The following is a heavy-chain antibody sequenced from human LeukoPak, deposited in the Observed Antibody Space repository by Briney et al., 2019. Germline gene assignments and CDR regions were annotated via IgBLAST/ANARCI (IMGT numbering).Heavy chain of an antibody. Sequence: PGGSLRLSCAASGFTFSTYSGNWIRQAPGKGLEWVSSISDDSNYIFYADSVKGRFTISRDNAKNSLYLQMNSLTAEDSAVYYCARSGYSSSYNYWGQGTLVTVSS. CDR1: GFTFSTYS. D-gene: IGHD6-6*01. CDR2: ISDDSNYI. V-gene: IGHV3-21*01. J-gene: IGHJ4*02. CDR3: ARSGYSSSYNY.